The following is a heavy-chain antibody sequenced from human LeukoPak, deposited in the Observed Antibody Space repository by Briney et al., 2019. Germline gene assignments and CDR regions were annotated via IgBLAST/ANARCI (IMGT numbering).Heavy chain of an antibody. D-gene: IGHD3-9*01. J-gene: IGHJ4*02. Sequence: GGSLRLSCAGSGFIFNNYAMHWVRQAPGKGLVWVSRINGDGSSTSYADSVKGRFTISRDNAKNTLYLQMNSLRAEDTAVYYCARDLYLTPDYWGQGTLVTVSS. CDR2: INGDGSST. CDR3: ARDLYLTPDY. CDR1: GFIFNNYA. V-gene: IGHV3-74*01.